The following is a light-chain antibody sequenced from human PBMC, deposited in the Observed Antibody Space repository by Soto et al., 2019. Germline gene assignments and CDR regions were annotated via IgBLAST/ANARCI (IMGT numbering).Light chain of an antibody. CDR1: QGISNY. J-gene: IGKJ1*01. Sequence: DIQMTQSPSSLSASVGDRVTITCRASQGISNYLAWYQQKPGKVPKLLIYAASTLQSGVPSRFSGSGSGTDFTRTISSLQPEDDATYYCQKSFSTCGQGPKVDIK. CDR3: QKSFST. V-gene: IGKV1-27*01. CDR2: AAS.